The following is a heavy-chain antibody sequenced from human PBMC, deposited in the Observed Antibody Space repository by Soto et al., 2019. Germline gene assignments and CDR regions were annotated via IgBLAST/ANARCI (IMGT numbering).Heavy chain of an antibody. D-gene: IGHD2-21*01. J-gene: IGHJ6*02. CDR2: ISTDNGNT. CDR3: ARDVPDTSLFFYYYGMDV. CDR1: GYSFTSYG. V-gene: IGHV1-18*01. Sequence: QVHLVQSGAEVRKPGASVKVSCKASGYSFTSYGISWVRQDPGQGLEWMGWISTDNGNTNYAHNLQGRVSMTIDPSTSTAYMELWSLGSDDTAVYYCARDVPDTSLFFYYYGMDVWGQGTTVTVSS.